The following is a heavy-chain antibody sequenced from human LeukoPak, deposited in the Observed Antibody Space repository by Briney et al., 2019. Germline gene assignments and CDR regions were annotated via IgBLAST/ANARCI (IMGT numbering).Heavy chain of an antibody. J-gene: IGHJ4*02. CDR2: IHYSGST. Sequence: SETLSLTCTVSGGSISSYYWSWIRQPPGKGLEWIGYIHYSGSTYYNPSLKSRVTISIDTSKNQFSLKLTSVTAADTAVYYCVREVAARFDYWGQGTLVTVSS. CDR3: VREVAARFDY. CDR1: GGSISSYY. V-gene: IGHV4-59*12. D-gene: IGHD6-6*01.